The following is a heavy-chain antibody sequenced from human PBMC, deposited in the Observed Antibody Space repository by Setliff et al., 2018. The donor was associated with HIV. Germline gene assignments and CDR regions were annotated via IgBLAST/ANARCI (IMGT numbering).Heavy chain of an antibody. Sequence: KPSETLSLTCTVSGGSISTGGYYWSWIRQHPGKGLEWIGYIYNSGGTYYNPSLKSRITMSIDTSKNQFSLKLNSVTAADTAVYFCARGSHGTSWTDYWGQGTLVTVSS. D-gene: IGHD6-13*01. J-gene: IGHJ4*02. CDR2: IYNSGGT. CDR1: GGSISTGGYY. V-gene: IGHV4-31*03. CDR3: ARGSHGTSWTDY.